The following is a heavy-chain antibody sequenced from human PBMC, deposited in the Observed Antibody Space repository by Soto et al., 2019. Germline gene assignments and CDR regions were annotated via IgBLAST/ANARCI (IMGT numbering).Heavy chain of an antibody. CDR1: GGSISSGGYY. D-gene: IGHD3-10*01. CDR2: IYYSGST. V-gene: IGHV4-31*03. J-gene: IGHJ4*02. Sequence: PSETLSLTCTVSGGSISSGGYYWSWIRQHTGKGLEWIGYIYYSGSTYYNPSLKSRVTISVDTSKNQFSLKLSSVTAADTAVYYCARQDMVRGVIIRFWGQGTLVTVSS. CDR3: ARQDMVRGVIIRF.